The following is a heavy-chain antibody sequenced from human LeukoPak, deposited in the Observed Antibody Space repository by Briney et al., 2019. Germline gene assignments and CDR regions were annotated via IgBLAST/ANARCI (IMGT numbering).Heavy chain of an antibody. CDR3: ARSRRGFGELYSAFDI. CDR2: IYPGDSDT. V-gene: IGHV5-51*01. CDR1: GYSFTSYW. Sequence: GESLKISCKGSGYSFTSYWIGWVRQMPGKGLEWMGIIYPGDSDTRYSPSFQGQVTISADKSISTAYLQWSSLKASDTAMYYCARSRRGFGELYSAFDIWGQGTMVTVSS. J-gene: IGHJ3*02. D-gene: IGHD3-10*01.